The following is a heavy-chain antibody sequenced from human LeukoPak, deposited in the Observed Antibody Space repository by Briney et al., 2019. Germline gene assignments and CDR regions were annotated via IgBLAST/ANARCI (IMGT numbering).Heavy chain of an antibody. V-gene: IGHV3-74*01. Sequence: TGGSLRLSCAASGFTFRSYWMHWVRQAPGKGLVWVSRINSDGSSTTYAESVKGRFTISRDNAKNTLYLQMNSLRAEDTAVYYCARALGDSSGYYFDYWGQGTLVTVSS. D-gene: IGHD3-22*01. CDR2: INSDGSST. CDR3: ARALGDSSGYYFDY. CDR1: GFTFRSYW. J-gene: IGHJ4*02.